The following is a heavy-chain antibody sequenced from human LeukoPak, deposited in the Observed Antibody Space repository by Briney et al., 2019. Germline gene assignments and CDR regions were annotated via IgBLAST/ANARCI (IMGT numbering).Heavy chain of an antibody. V-gene: IGHV3-15*01. Sequence: PGGSLRLSCAASGFTFSSYGMHWVRQAPGKGLEWVGRNKSKTGGGTTDYAAPVKGRFTISRDDSKNTLYLQMNGLRTEDTAVYYCAKWIPSSGWYPYPFDYWGQGTLVTVSS. CDR3: AKWIPSSGWYPYPFDY. D-gene: IGHD6-19*01. CDR1: GFTFSSYG. J-gene: IGHJ4*02. CDR2: NKSKTGGGTT.